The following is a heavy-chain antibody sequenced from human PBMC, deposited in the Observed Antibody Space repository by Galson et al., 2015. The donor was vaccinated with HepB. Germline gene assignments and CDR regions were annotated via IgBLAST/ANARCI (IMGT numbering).Heavy chain of an antibody. Sequence: SLRLSCAASGFTFSSYGMHWVRQAPGKGLEWVAVIWYDGSNKYYADSVKGRFTISRDNSKNTLYLQMNSLKASDTAMYYCARHLDYCTGGVCSFDDAFDIWGQGTMVTVSS. CDR1: GFTFSSYG. V-gene: IGHV3-33*01. CDR2: IWYDGSNK. J-gene: IGHJ3*02. CDR3: ARHLDYCTGGVCSFDDAFDI. D-gene: IGHD2-8*02.